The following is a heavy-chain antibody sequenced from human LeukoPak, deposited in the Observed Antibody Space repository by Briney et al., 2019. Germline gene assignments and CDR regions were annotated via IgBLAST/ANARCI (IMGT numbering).Heavy chain of an antibody. CDR3: AKSSRYDILTGYYDAFDI. Sequence: GGSLRLSCAASGFTFSSYGMSWVRQAPWKGLEWVSGISGSGGSTYYADSMKGRFTISRDNAKNSLYLQMNSLRAEDTALYYCAKSSRYDILTGYYDAFDIWDQGTMVTVSS. V-gene: IGHV3-23*01. J-gene: IGHJ3*02. D-gene: IGHD3-9*01. CDR1: GFTFSSYG. CDR2: ISGSGGST.